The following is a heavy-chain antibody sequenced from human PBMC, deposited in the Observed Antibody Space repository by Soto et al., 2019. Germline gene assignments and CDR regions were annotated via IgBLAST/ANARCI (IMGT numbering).Heavy chain of an antibody. V-gene: IGHV4-59*01. D-gene: IGHD4-17*01. CDR3: ARDGSGDYSDFEY. J-gene: IGHJ4*02. CDR1: GGSINNYY. Sequence: QVQLQESGPGLVKPSETLSLTCTVSGGSINNYYWSWIRQPPGKGLEWIGNVYYSGTTDYNPSLKSRVTISGDTSKNQFSLNLTSVTAADTAVYYCARDGSGDYSDFEYWGQGTLVTVSS. CDR2: VYYSGTT.